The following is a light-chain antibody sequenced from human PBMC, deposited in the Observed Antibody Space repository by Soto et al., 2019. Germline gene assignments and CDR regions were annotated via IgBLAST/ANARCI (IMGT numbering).Light chain of an antibody. Sequence: QSALTQPASVSGSPGQSITISCTGSSSDVGGYDYVSWYQHQPGKAPKLMIYEVASRPSGVSNRFSGSKSGNTASLTIAGLRAEDEGDYYCQSYDSTLSARYVFGTGTKLTVL. CDR2: EVA. V-gene: IGLV2-14*01. J-gene: IGLJ1*01. CDR3: QSYDSTLSARYV. CDR1: SSDVGGYDY.